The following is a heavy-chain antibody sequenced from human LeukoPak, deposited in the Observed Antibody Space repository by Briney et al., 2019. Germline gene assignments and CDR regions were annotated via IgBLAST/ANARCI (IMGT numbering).Heavy chain of an antibody. CDR1: GGSFSGYY. V-gene: IGHV4-34*01. D-gene: IGHD6-19*01. CDR2: INHSGST. CDR3: ARVHSVAVDY. J-gene: IGHJ4*02. Sequence: SETLSLTCAVYGGSFSGYYWSWIRQPPGKGLEWIGEINHSGSTNYNPSLKSRVTISVGTSKNQSSLKLSSVTAADTAVYYCARVHSVAVDYWGQGTLVTVSS.